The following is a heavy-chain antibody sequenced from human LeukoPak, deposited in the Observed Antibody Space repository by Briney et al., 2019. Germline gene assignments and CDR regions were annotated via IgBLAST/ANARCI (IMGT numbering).Heavy chain of an antibody. CDR2: IYYSGGT. D-gene: IGHD5-24*01. V-gene: IGHV4-59*01. Sequence: PSETLSLTCTVSGGSISSYYWNWIRQPPGKGLEWIGYIYYSGGTNYNPSLKSRVTISVDTSKNQFSLKLSSVTAADTAVYYCAREGDGYNYDYWGQGTLVTVSS. CDR1: GGSISSYY. CDR3: AREGDGYNYDY. J-gene: IGHJ4*02.